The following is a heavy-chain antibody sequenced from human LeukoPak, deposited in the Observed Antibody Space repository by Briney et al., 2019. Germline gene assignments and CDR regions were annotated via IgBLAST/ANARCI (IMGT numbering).Heavy chain of an antibody. V-gene: IGHV1-8*02. Sequence: ASVKVSCKASGYTFTYYHITWVRQATGQGLEWMGWMNPNSGNTSYAQKFQGKFTMTTDTSTSTAYMELRSLRSDDTAVYYCARDYDILTGNDHWGQGTLVTVSS. D-gene: IGHD3-9*01. CDR2: MNPNSGNT. CDR1: GYTFTYYH. J-gene: IGHJ4*02. CDR3: ARDYDILTGNDH.